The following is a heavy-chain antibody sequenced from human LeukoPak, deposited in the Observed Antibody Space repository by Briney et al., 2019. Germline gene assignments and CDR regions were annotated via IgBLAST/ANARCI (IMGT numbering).Heavy chain of an antibody. D-gene: IGHD6-13*01. CDR3: ARVGQLVLLQPNYFDY. CDR2: IKQDGSEK. J-gene: IGHJ4*02. CDR1: GFTFNSYW. V-gene: IGHV3-7*01. Sequence: GGSLRLSCAASGFTFNSYWMSWVRQAPGKGLEWVANIKQDGSEKYYVDSVKGRFTISRDNAKNSLYLQMNSLRAEDTAVYYCARVGQLVLLQPNYFDYWGQGTLVTVSS.